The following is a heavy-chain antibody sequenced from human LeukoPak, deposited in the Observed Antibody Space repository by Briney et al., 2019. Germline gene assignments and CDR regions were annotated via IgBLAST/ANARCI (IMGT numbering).Heavy chain of an antibody. Sequence: SETLSLTCTVSGDSIYSGNYYWSWIRQPAGKGLEWIGRIYSSGTTIYNPSLKSRVTISVDTSKNQFSLKMSSVTAADTAVYYCARDRPYCSSTSCHPDTAYYYMDVWGKGTTVTVSS. V-gene: IGHV4-61*02. CDR2: IYSSGTT. J-gene: IGHJ6*03. D-gene: IGHD2-2*01. CDR3: ARDRPYCSSTSCHPDTAYYYMDV. CDR1: GDSIYSGNYY.